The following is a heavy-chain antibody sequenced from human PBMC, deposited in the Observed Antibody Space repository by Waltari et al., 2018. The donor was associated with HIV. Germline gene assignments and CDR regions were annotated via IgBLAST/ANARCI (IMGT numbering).Heavy chain of an antibody. J-gene: IGHJ3*02. CDR3: ASGIVGPRGGAFDI. V-gene: IGHV4-61*02. CDR1: GGAISMGSYC. CDR2: IYTSGST. Sequence: QVQLQESGPGLVKPSQTLSLTCTVSGGAISMGSYCWRWIRPPAGKGLEWIGRIYTSGSTNYNPSLKSRVTISVDTSKTQFSLKLSSVTAADTAVYYCASGIVGPRGGAFDIWGQGTMVTVSS. D-gene: IGHD1-26*01.